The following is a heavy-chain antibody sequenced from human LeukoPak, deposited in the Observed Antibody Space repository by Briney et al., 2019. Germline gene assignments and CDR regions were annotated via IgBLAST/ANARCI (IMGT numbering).Heavy chain of an antibody. CDR2: INHSGST. Sequence: SETLSLTCAVYGGSFSGYYWSWIRQPPGKGLEWIGEINHSGSTNYNPSLKSRVTISVDTSKNQFSLKLSSVTAADTAVYYCARVGVRGSNYWGQGTLATVSS. D-gene: IGHD3-10*01. J-gene: IGHJ4*02. CDR1: GGSFSGYY. V-gene: IGHV4-34*01. CDR3: ARVGVRGSNY.